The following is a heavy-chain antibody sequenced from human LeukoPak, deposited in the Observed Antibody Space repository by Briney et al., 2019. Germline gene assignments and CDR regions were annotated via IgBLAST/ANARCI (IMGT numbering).Heavy chain of an antibody. V-gene: IGHV3-7*02. CDR1: GFTFSSYW. CDR2: IKEDGSQK. CDR3: VTDRGYLSFDY. D-gene: IGHD2-15*01. Sequence: GGSLRLSCAASGFTFSSYWMNWVRQAPGKGLEWVANIKEDGSQKYYVDSVKGRFTISRDNAKNSLYLQMNGLRDEDTAVYYCVTDRGYLSFDYWGQGTLVTVSS. J-gene: IGHJ4*02.